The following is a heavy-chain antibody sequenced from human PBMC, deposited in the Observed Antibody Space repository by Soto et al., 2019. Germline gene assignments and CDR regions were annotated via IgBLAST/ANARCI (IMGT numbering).Heavy chain of an antibody. J-gene: IGHJ4*02. V-gene: IGHV3-23*01. Sequence: VGSLRLSCAASGSISTTTPLSWVRQAPGKGLEWVSTISGRGTNTYYADSVKGRFIISRDNLKNTVNLQMNGLGVEDTAIYYCATSFRYFDNWGQGTRVTVSS. CDR3: ATSFRYFDN. CDR2: ISGRGTNT. CDR1: GSISTTTP.